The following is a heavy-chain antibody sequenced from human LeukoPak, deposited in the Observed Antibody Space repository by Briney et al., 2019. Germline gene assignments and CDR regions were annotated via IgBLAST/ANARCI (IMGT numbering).Heavy chain of an antibody. CDR3: ARDRQYCHDTNDFFSPLNN. Sequence: SETLSLTCTVSGGSISSYYWSWIRQPPGKGLEWIGYIYYSGSTNYNPSLKSRVTISVDTSSNHFSLTLRSVTAADTAFYSCARDRQYCHDTNDFFSPLNNWGQGTLVLLSS. V-gene: IGHV4-59*12. CDR2: IYYSGST. J-gene: IGHJ4*02. D-gene: IGHD3/OR15-3a*01. CDR1: GGSISSYY.